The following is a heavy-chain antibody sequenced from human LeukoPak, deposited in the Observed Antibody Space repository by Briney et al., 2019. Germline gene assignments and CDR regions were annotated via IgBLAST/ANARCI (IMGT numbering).Heavy chain of an antibody. CDR2: ISSSGSTI. Sequence: GSLRLSCAAFGFTFSDYYMSWIRQAPGKGLKGVSYISSSGSTIYYADSVKGRFTISRDNAKNSLYLQMNSLRAEDTAVYYCASGHDYGDLDYWGQGTLVTVSS. J-gene: IGHJ4*02. CDR3: ASGHDYGDLDY. V-gene: IGHV3-11*04. D-gene: IGHD4-17*01. CDR1: GFTFSDYY.